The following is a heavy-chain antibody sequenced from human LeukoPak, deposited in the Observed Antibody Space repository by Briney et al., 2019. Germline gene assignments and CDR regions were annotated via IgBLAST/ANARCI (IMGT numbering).Heavy chain of an antibody. CDR1: GFTVSSNY. J-gene: IGHJ4*02. D-gene: IGHD6-13*01. CDR3: AKDQLGYSSSWPKYRGSGGFDY. Sequence: PGGSLRLSCAASGFTVSSNYMSWVRQAPGKGLEWVSVIYSGGSTYYADSVKGRFTISRDNSKNTLYLQMNSLRAEDTAVYYCAKDQLGYSSSWPKYRGSGGFDYWGQGTLVTVSS. V-gene: IGHV3-53*05. CDR2: IYSGGST.